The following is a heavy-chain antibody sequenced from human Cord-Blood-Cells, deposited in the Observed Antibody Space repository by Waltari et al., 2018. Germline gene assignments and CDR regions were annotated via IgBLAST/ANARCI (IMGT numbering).Heavy chain of an antibody. Sequence: QLQLQESGPGLVKPSETLSLTCTVSGGSISSSSYYWGWIRQPPGKGLEWIGSIYYSGSNYYNPSLKSRVTISVDTSKNQFSLKLSSVTAADTAVYYCARHGYSSSSYYFDYWGQGTLVTVSS. J-gene: IGHJ4*02. CDR3: ARHGYSSSSYYFDY. V-gene: IGHV4-39*01. CDR1: GGSISSSSYY. D-gene: IGHD6-6*01. CDR2: IYYSGSN.